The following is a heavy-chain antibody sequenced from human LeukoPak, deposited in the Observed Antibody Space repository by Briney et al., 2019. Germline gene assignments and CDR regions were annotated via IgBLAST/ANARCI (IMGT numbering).Heavy chain of an antibody. CDR1: GYSFTSYW. CDR3: ARLSMVRGVIRRIDY. CDR2: IYPGDSDT. D-gene: IGHD3-10*01. V-gene: IGHV5-51*01. J-gene: IGHJ4*02. Sequence: GESLKISCKGFGYSFTSYWIGWVRQMPGKGLEWMGIIYPGDSDTRYSPSFQGQVTISADKSISTAYLQWSSLKASDTAMYYCARLSMVRGVIRRIDYWGQGTLVTVSS.